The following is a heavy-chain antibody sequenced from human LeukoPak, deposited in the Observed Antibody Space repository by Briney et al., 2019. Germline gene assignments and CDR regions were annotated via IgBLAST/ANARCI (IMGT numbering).Heavy chain of an antibody. CDR1: GYTFTSYA. CDR3: ARGRYCSGGSCRYYFDY. J-gene: IGHJ4*02. V-gene: IGHV1-46*01. CDR2: ISPSGGST. Sequence: RASVKVSCKASGYTFTSYAMNWVRQAPGQGLEWMGIISPSGGSTSYAQKFQGRFTMTRDMSTSTVYMGLSSLRSEDTAVYYCARGRYCSGGSCRYYFDYWGQGTLVTVSS. D-gene: IGHD2-15*01.